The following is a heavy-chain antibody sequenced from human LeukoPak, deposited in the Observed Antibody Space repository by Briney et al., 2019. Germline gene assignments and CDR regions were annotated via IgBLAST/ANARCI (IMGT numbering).Heavy chain of an antibody. CDR3: AKTRRRRARNYDQTDGLYYYFDY. V-gene: IGHV3-23*01. CDR1: GFTFSSYA. J-gene: IGHJ4*02. Sequence: AGGSLRLSCAASGFTFSSYAMSWVRQAPGKGLEWVSAISGSGGSTYYADSVKGRFTISRDNSKNTLYLQMNSLRAEDTALYYCAKTRRRRARNYDQTDGLYYYFDYWGQGTLVTVSS. CDR2: ISGSGGST. D-gene: IGHD3-22*01.